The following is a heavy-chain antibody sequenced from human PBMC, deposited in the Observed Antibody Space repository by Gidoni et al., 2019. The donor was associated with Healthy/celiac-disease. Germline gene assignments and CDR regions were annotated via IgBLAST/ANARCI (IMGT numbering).Heavy chain of an antibody. J-gene: IGHJ4*02. CDR3: ARARICSGGSCGLLDY. V-gene: IGHV3-33*01. CDR2: IWYDGSNK. D-gene: IGHD2-15*01. CDR1: GFTFSSYG. Sequence: QVQLVESGGGVVQPGRSLRLSCAASGFTFSSYGMHWVRQAPGKGLEWVAVIWYDGSNKYYADSVKGRFTISRDNSKNTLYLQMNSLRAEDTAVYYCARARICSGGSCGLLDYWGQGTLVTVSS.